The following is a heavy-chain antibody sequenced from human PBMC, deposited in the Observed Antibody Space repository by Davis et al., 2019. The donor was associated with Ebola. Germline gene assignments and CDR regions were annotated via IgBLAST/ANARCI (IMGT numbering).Heavy chain of an antibody. CDR2: ISGDGGST. V-gene: IGHV3-43*02. CDR3: AFSRYCSGGSCYSDAFDI. Sequence: GESLKISCAASGFTFDDYAMHWVRQAPGKGLEWVSLISGDGGSTYYVDSVKGRFTISRDNSKNSLYLQMNSLRTEDTALYYCAFSRYCSGGSCYSDAFDIWGQGTMVTVSS. CDR1: GFTFDDYA. D-gene: IGHD2-15*01. J-gene: IGHJ3*02.